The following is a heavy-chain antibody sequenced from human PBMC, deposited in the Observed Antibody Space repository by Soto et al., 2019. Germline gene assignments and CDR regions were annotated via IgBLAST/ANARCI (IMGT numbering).Heavy chain of an antibody. Sequence: GGSLRLSCAASGFTFSHYAMTWVRQGPGKGLEWVSVISGSGGTSYYADSVKGRFTISRDNPNQMSFLQMYSLRGEDTAIYYCAKDSAIVATATALSQRFDTWGQGTRVTVSS. CDR2: ISGSGGTS. V-gene: IGHV3-23*01. CDR3: AKDSAIVATATALSQRFDT. J-gene: IGHJ5*02. D-gene: IGHD2-21*01. CDR1: GFTFSHYA.